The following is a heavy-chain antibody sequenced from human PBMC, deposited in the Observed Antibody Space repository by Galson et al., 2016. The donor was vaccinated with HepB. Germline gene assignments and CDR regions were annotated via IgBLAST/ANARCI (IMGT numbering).Heavy chain of an antibody. CDR3: ASPLIDLRDAFDV. V-gene: IGHV4-39*01. Sequence: SETLSLTCTVSGGSISSSRYYWGWIRQPPGKGLEWIGSIYYTGSPYYNPSLKSRVTISVDTSKNQFSLKLTSVTAPDTAVYYCASPLIDLRDAFDVGGQGTMVTVSS. CDR1: GGSISSSRYY. CDR2: IYYTGSP. D-gene: IGHD2-15*01. J-gene: IGHJ3*01.